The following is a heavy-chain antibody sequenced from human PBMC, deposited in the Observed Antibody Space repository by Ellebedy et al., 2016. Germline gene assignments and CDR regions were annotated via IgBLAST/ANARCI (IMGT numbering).Heavy chain of an antibody. Sequence: GESLKISCAASGFTFSSYSMNWVRQAPGKGLEWVSSISSSSYNIYSADSVTGRFTISRDNAKKSVSLQMNSLRAEDMAVYYCVRETFWRFDYWGQGTLVTVSS. CDR2: ISSSSYNI. CDR3: VRETFWRFDY. CDR1: GFTFSSYS. D-gene: IGHD3-3*01. J-gene: IGHJ4*02. V-gene: IGHV3-21*01.